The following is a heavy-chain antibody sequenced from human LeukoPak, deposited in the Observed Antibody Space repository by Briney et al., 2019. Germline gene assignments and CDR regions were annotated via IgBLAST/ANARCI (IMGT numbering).Heavy chain of an antibody. J-gene: IGHJ5*02. D-gene: IGHD4-17*01. Sequence: GASVKVSCKASGYTLTSYGISWVRQAPGQGLEWMGRINPNSGGTNYAQKFQGRVTMTRDTSISTAYMELSRLRSDDTAVYYCAREPQSWVDYGDYEYPWGQGTLVTVSS. V-gene: IGHV1-2*06. CDR1: GYTLTSYG. CDR3: AREPQSWVDYGDYEYP. CDR2: INPNSGGT.